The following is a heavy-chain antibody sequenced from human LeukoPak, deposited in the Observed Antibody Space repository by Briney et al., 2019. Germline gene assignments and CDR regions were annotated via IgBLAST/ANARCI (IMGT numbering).Heavy chain of an antibody. CDR1: GYTFTSYD. CDR3: ARGPPNWGYDY. CDR2: MSPNSGDT. J-gene: IGHJ4*02. Sequence: GASVKVSCKASGYTFTSYDFNWVRQATGQRPEWMGWMSPNSGDTGYAQKFQDRVTMTRNTSTSTAYMGLSSLRSDDTAVYYCARGPPNWGYDYWGPGTLVTVSS. V-gene: IGHV1-8*01. D-gene: IGHD7-27*01.